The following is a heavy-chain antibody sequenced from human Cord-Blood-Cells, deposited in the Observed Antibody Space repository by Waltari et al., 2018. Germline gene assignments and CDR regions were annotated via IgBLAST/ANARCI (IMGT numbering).Heavy chain of an antibody. J-gene: IGHJ4*02. CDR3: ARSRYLWFGELLNFDY. Sequence: QVQLVQSGAEVKKPGSSVKVSCKASGGTFSSYAISWVRQAPGQGLEWMGGIIPIFGTANYAQKFKGRVTITADESTSTAYMELSSLRSEDTAVYYCARSRYLWFGELLNFDYWGQGTLVTVSS. D-gene: IGHD3-10*01. V-gene: IGHV1-69*01. CDR2: IIPIFGTA. CDR1: GGTFSSYA.